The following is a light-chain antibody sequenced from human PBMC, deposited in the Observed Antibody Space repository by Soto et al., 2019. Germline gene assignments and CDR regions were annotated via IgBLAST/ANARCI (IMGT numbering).Light chain of an antibody. CDR1: QSVSSSY. Sequence: EIVLTQSPGTLSLSPGERATLSCRASQSVSSSYLAWYQQKPGQAPRLLIYGASSRATGIPDRFSGSGSGTDFTLTISRLEPEDFAVYYCHQYVRSPRPAFGGGTKVDIK. J-gene: IGKJ4*01. CDR3: HQYVRSPRPA. CDR2: GAS. V-gene: IGKV3-20*01.